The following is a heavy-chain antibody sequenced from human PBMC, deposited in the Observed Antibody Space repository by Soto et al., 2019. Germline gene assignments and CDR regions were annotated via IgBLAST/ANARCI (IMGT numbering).Heavy chain of an antibody. D-gene: IGHD3-3*02. V-gene: IGHV1-46*01. CDR3: SRGGATIFGVIDS. Sequence: ASVKVSCKASGYSFFSYYIHWVRQAPGQGLEWMGRFLASGGNTFYAQRFRGRVSMTRDTSSTNTVSLELTSLTSDDTAVYYCSRGGATIFGVIDSWGQGTRVTVSS. CDR1: GYSFFSYY. J-gene: IGHJ4*02. CDR2: FLASGGNT.